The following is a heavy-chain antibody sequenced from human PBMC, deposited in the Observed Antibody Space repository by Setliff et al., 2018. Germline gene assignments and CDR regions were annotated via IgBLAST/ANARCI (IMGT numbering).Heavy chain of an antibody. CDR3: ARTGTYRYFDY. CDR1: GASPSSGTYY. V-gene: IGHV4-39*01. J-gene: IGHJ4*02. CDR2: IYYRGDT. Sequence: PSETLSLTCTVSGASPSSGTYYWGWIRQPPGKGLEWIGRIYYRGDTYYNASLKGRLTISVDTAQNQFSLRLTSVTAADTAVYYCARTGTYRYFDYWGQGALVTVSS. D-gene: IGHD1-1*01.